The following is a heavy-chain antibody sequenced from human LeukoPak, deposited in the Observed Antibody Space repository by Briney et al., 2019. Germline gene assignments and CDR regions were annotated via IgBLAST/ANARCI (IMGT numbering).Heavy chain of an antibody. Sequence: GGSLRLSCAASGFPFSTYAMNWVRQDPDKGLEWIAGISGKGNGTYYADSVKGRFTISRDNSKNTLFLQMISLRREDTATYWCVKRTMSAFDQWGQGILVIVSS. V-gene: IGHV3-23*01. CDR3: VKRTMSAFDQ. CDR2: ISGKGNGT. CDR1: GFPFSTYA. J-gene: IGHJ4*02.